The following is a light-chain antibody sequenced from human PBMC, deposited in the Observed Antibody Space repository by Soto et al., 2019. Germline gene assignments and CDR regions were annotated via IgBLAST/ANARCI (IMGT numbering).Light chain of an antibody. CDR3: QQYNDYVFS. J-gene: IGKJ3*01. CDR2: DAS. Sequence: DLRMTQSPSTLSASVGDRVAISCRASQSVSISLAWYQQRPGKAPRLLIYDASTLQSGVPPRFSGSGSGTEFTLTISSLRPDDVATYYCQQYNDYVFSFGPGTKVDMK. CDR1: QSVSIS. V-gene: IGKV1-5*01.